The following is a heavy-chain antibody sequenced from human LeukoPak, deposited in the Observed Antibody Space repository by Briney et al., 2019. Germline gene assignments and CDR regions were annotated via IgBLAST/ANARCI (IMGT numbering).Heavy chain of an antibody. J-gene: IGHJ4*02. V-gene: IGHV3-23*01. CDR2: LSGSGGNT. CDR1: GFTFSSYA. CDR3: AKGNGENYYDSSGYYF. Sequence: PGGSLRLSCAASGFTFSSYAMNWVRQAPGKGLEWVSALSGSGGNTNCADSVKGRFTISRDNSKNTLYLQMNSLRAEDTAVYYCAKGNGENYYDSSGYYFWGQGTLVTVSS. D-gene: IGHD3-22*01.